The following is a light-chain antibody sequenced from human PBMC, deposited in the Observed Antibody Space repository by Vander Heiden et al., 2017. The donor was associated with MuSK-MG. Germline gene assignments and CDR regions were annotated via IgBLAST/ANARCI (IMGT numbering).Light chain of an antibody. CDR3: QAWDSSTANVV. V-gene: IGLV3-1*01. J-gene: IGLJ2*01. Sequence: SYELTQPPSVSVSPGQTASIPCSADKLGDKYACWYQQKPGQSPVLVIYQDSKRPSGIPERFSGSNSGNTATLTISGTQAMDEADYYCQAWDSSTANVVFGGGTKLTVL. CDR2: QDS. CDR1: KLGDKY.